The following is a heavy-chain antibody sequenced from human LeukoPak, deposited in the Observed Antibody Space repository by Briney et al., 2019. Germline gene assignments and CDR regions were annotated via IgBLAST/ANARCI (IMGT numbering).Heavy chain of an antibody. CDR3: ARSRTIFGVVIIAYYGMDV. CDR1: GYTFTSYD. CDR2: MNPNSGNT. V-gene: IGHV1-8*01. J-gene: IGHJ6*02. Sequence: ASVKVSCKASGYTFTSYDINWVRQATEQGLEWMGWMNPNSGNTGYAQKFQGRVTMTRNTSISTAYMELSSLRSEDTAVYYCARSRTIFGVVIIAYYGMDVWGQGTTVTVSS. D-gene: IGHD3-3*01.